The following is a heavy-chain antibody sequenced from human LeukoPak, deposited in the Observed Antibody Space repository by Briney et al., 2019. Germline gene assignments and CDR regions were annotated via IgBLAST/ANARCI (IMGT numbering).Heavy chain of an antibody. CDR3: TRLPAYHDAFDY. J-gene: IGHJ4*02. Sequence: GESLKISCQGSGYSFTNCWIVWVRQMPGKGLEWMGVIYPGDSDTKYSPSFQGQVTISADKSINTAYLQWSSLQASDTAMYYCTRLPAYHDAFDYWGQGTLVTVSS. CDR2: IYPGDSDT. CDR1: GYSFTNCW. D-gene: IGHD2-2*01. V-gene: IGHV5-51*01.